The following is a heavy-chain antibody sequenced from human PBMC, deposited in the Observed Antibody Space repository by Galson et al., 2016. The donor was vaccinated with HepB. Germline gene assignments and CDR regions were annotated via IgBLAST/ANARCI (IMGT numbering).Heavy chain of an antibody. V-gene: IGHV3-53*01. D-gene: IGHD2-2*01. CDR3: ARGASLVVPAARKGYVFDI. CDR2: IYTGGST. CDR1: GFNVSSNY. Sequence: SLRLSCAASGFNVSSNYMNWVRQAPGKGLEWVSVIYTGGSTYYADSVKGRFTISRDNSKNTLYLQMNSLGAEDTAVYYCARGASLVVPAARKGYVFDIWGQGTMVTVPS. J-gene: IGHJ3*02.